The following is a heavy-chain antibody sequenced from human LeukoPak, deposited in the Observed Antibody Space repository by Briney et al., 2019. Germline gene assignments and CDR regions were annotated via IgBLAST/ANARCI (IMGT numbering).Heavy chain of an antibody. V-gene: IGHV3-53*01. Sequence: SGGSLRLSCAASGFTVSSNYMSWVRQAPGKGLEWVSVIYSGGSTYYADSVKGRFTISRDNSKNTLYLQMNSLRAEDTAVYYCARAYSSPASYFDYWGQGTLVTVSS. CDR1: GFTVSSNY. CDR2: IYSGGST. D-gene: IGHD6-13*01. CDR3: ARAYSSPASYFDY. J-gene: IGHJ4*02.